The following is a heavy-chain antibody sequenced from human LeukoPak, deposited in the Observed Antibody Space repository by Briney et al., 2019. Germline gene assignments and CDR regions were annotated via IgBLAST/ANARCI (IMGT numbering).Heavy chain of an antibody. Sequence: PGGSLRLSCAASGFTFSSYWMSWVRQAPGKGLEWVANIKQDGSEKYYVDSVKGRFTISRDNSKNSLYLQMNSLRVEDTAVYYCARDPYSGSYGDYYYYYMDVWGKGTTVTISS. CDR2: IKQDGSEK. J-gene: IGHJ6*03. D-gene: IGHD1-26*01. CDR1: GFTFSSYW. V-gene: IGHV3-7*01. CDR3: ARDPYSGSYGDYYYYYMDV.